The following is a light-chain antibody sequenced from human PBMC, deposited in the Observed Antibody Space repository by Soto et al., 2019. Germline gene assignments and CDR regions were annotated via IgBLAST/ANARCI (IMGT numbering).Light chain of an antibody. Sequence: DIQMTQSPSSVSASVGDRVTITCRASQGIANWLAWYQQKPGKAPKLLIYATSTLQSGAPSRFSDSGSGTDFTLTISSLQPEDVATYYSQQANTSPLTFGGGTKVEIK. CDR1: QGIANW. J-gene: IGKJ4*01. CDR3: QQANTSPLT. CDR2: ATS. V-gene: IGKV1D-12*01.